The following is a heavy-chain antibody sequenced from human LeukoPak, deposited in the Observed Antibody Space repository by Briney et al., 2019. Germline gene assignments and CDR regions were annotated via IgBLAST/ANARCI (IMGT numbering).Heavy chain of an antibody. D-gene: IGHD3-10*01. Sequence: GASVKVSCKASGYTFTGCYMHWVRQAPGQGLEWMGWINPNSGDTKYAQKFQGWVTMTRDTSISTAYMELSRLRSDDTAVYYCARNHFSGSYDHWFDPWGQGTLVTVSS. CDR1: GYTFTGCY. CDR3: ARNHFSGSYDHWFDP. J-gene: IGHJ5*02. V-gene: IGHV1-2*04. CDR2: INPNSGDT.